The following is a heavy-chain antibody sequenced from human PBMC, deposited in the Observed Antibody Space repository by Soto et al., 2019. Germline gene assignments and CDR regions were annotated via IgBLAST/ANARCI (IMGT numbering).Heavy chain of an antibody. Sequence: SVKVSCKASGGTFSSYAISWVRQAPGQGLEWMGGIIPIFGTANYAQKFQGRVTITADESTSTAYMELSSLRSEDTAVYYCARDRPDSSGWNDYWGQGTLVTVSS. CDR2: IIPIFGTA. CDR3: ARDRPDSSGWNDY. J-gene: IGHJ4*02. V-gene: IGHV1-69*13. CDR1: GGTFSSYA. D-gene: IGHD6-19*01.